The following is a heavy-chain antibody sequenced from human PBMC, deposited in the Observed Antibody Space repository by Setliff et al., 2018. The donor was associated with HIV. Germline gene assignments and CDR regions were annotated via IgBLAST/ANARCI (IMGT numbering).Heavy chain of an antibody. D-gene: IGHD2-15*01. V-gene: IGHV3-7*03. CDR3: AAVFTGGPGRSLDY. CDR1: GFTFSDYW. Sequence: PGGSLRLSCATSGFTFSDYWMDWVRQTPGKGLEWVATIKQDGSEIYYVDSVKGRFTISRDNAKNLLYLEMSSLRAEDTALYLCAAVFTGGPGRSLDYWGQGTPVTVSS. CDR2: IKQDGSEI. J-gene: IGHJ4*02.